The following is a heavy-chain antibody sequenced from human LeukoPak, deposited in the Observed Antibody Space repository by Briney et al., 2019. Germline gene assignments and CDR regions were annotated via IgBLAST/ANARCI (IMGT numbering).Heavy chain of an antibody. Sequence: GESLKISCKGSGYSFNSYWIGWVRQMPGKGLKWMGIIYPGDSDARYSPSFQGQVAISADKSISTAYLQWSSLKASDTAMYYCARRRDLYSGSYYPFDYWGQGTLVTVSS. CDR1: GYSFNSYW. CDR3: ARRRDLYSGSYYPFDY. J-gene: IGHJ4*02. V-gene: IGHV5-51*01. CDR2: IYPGDSDA. D-gene: IGHD1-26*01.